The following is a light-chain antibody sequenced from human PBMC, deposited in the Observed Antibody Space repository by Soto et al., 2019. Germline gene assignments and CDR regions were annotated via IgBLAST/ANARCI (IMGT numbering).Light chain of an antibody. J-gene: IGKJ1*01. Sequence: DIQMTQSPSTLSGSVGDRVTITCRASQTISSWLAWYQQKPGKAPKLLIYKASTLKSGVPSRFSGSGSGTEFTLTISSLQPDDFATYDCQHYNSYSEAFGQGNKV. V-gene: IGKV1-5*03. CDR2: KAS. CDR1: QTISSW. CDR3: QHYNSYSEA.